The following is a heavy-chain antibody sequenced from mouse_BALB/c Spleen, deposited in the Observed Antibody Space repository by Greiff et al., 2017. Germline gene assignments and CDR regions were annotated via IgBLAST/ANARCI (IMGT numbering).Heavy chain of an antibody. CDR1: GYTFTSYN. Sequence: QVQLKESGAELVKPGASVKMSCKASGYTFTSYNMHWVKQTPGQGLEWIGAIYPGNGDTSYNQKFKGKATLTADKSSSTAYMQLSSLTSEDSAVYYCARTYYGNYDFDYWGQGTTLTVSS. CDR3: ARTYYGNYDFDY. J-gene: IGHJ2*01. V-gene: IGHV1-12*01. D-gene: IGHD2-10*01. CDR2: IYPGNGDT.